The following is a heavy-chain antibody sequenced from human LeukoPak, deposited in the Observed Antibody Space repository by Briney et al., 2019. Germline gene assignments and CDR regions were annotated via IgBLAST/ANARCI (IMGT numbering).Heavy chain of an antibody. Sequence: SETLSLTCTVSGGSISSSSYYWGWIRQPPGKGLEWIGSISYSGSTYYNPSLKSRVTISVDTSKNQFSLKLSAVTAADTAVYNCASVRRGFGESSKYYSYYYMDVWGNGTTVTISS. CDR1: GGSISSSSYY. D-gene: IGHD3-10*01. CDR3: ASVRRGFGESSKYYSYYYMDV. J-gene: IGHJ6*03. V-gene: IGHV4-39*01. CDR2: ISYSGST.